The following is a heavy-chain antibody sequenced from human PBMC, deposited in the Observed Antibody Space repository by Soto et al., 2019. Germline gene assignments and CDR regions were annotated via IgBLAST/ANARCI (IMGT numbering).Heavy chain of an antibody. D-gene: IGHD2-8*02. CDR1: GGSFTSYC. V-gene: IGHV4-34*01. J-gene: IGHJ4*02. CDR3: ARDKITGLFDY. Sequence: SETLSLTCAVSGGSFTSYCWSWVRQPPGKGLEWIGEINHSGSTNYNPSLKSRVTISVDTSKNQFSLKLTSVTAADTAVYYCARDKITGLFDYWGQGTLVTVSS. CDR2: INHSGST.